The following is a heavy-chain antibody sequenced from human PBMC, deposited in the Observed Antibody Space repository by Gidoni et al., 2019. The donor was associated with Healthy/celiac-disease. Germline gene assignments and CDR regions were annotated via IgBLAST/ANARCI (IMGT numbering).Heavy chain of an antibody. Sequence: QLQLQESGPGRVKPSETLSLTCTVSGGSISSSSYYWGWIRQPPGKGLEWLGSIYYSGSTYYNPSLKSRVTISVDTSKNQFSLKLSSVTAADTAVYYCAREGLSSGGDYWGQGTLVTVSS. D-gene: IGHD6-19*01. J-gene: IGHJ4*02. CDR1: GGSISSSSYY. CDR3: AREGLSSGGDY. CDR2: IYYSGST. V-gene: IGHV4-39*02.